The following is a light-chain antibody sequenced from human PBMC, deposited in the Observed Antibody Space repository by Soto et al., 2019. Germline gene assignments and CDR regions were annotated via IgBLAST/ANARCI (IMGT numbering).Light chain of an antibody. V-gene: IGLV2-8*01. CDR2: EVS. Sequence: QSALTQPPSASGSPGQSVTTSCTGTSSDVGAYKYVSWYQQYPGKAPKLMIYEVSKRPSGVPDRFSGPKSGNTASLTISGLQAEDEADYYCSSYTSSNTWVFGGGTKLTVL. J-gene: IGLJ3*02. CDR3: SSYTSSNTWV. CDR1: SSDVGAYKY.